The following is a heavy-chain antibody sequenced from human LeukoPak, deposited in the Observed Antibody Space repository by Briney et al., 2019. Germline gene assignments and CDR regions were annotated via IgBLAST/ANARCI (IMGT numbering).Heavy chain of an antibody. CDR3: ARDPPGKGSSPDY. J-gene: IGHJ4*02. D-gene: IGHD6-6*01. Sequence: ASVKVSCKASGYTFTGYYMHWVRQAPGQGLEWMGRINPNSGNTNYAQKLQGRVTMTTDTSTSTAYMELRSLRSDDTAVYYCARDPPGKGSSPDYWGQGTLVTVSS. CDR1: GYTFTGYY. V-gene: IGHV1-2*06. CDR2: INPNSGNT.